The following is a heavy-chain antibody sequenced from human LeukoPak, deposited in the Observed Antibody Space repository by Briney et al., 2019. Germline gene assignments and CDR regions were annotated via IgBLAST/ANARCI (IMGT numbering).Heavy chain of an antibody. CDR1: GFTFGDYA. CDR2: IKPDGSEI. Sequence: GGSLRLSCVASGFTFGDYAMDWVRQAPGKGLEWVANIKPDGSEINYMDSVKGRFIISRDNAKNSLYLQMNSLRAEDTAIYYRASQTSAKGFDFWGQGTLVTVSS. J-gene: IGHJ4*02. CDR3: ASQTSAKGFDF. V-gene: IGHV3-7*05. D-gene: IGHD2-2*01.